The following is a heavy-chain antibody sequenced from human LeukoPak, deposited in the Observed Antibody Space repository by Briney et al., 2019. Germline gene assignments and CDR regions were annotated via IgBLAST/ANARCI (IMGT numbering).Heavy chain of an antibody. V-gene: IGHV4-31*03. J-gene: IGHJ3*02. Sequence: PSETLSLTCTVSGGSISSGGYYWSWIRQDPGKGLEWIGYIYYSGSTYYNPSLKSRVTISVDTFKNQFSLKLSSVTAADTAVYYCARAVSGSYPFDIWGQGTMVTVSS. D-gene: IGHD1-26*01. CDR2: IYYSGST. CDR3: ARAVSGSYPFDI. CDR1: GGSISSGGYY.